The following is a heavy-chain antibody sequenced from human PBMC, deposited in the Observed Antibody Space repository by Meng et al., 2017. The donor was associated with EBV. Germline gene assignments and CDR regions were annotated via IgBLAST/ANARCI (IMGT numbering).Heavy chain of an antibody. Sequence: QITFTESCPTPVKPTQALTLTCTLSGFSLSTRGVGVGWIRPPPGKALEWLALIYWDDDKRYSPSLKSRLTITKDTSKNQVVLTMTNMDPVDAATYYCAHIIAARPFDFWGQGTLVTVSS. D-gene: IGHD6-6*01. CDR3: AHIIAARPFDF. CDR2: IYWDDDK. CDR1: GFSLSTRGVG. J-gene: IGHJ4*02. V-gene: IGHV2-5*02.